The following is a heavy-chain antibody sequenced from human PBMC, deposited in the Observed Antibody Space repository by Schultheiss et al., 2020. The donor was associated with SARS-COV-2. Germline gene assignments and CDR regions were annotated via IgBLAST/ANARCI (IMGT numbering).Heavy chain of an antibody. CDR2: IYYSGST. V-gene: IGHV4-59*08. D-gene: IGHD6-19*01. CDR1: GGSFSGYY. CDR3: ARHMGVYSSGTGWAFDI. Sequence: SETLSLTCAVYGGSFSGYYWSWIRQPPGKGLEWIGYIYYSGSTNYNPSLKSRVTISVDTSKNQFSLKLSSVTAADTAVYYCARHMGVYSSGTGWAFDIWGQGTMVTVSS. J-gene: IGHJ3*02.